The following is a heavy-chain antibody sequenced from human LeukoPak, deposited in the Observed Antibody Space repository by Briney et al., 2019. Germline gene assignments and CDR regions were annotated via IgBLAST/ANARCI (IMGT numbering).Heavy chain of an antibody. V-gene: IGHV4-31*03. Sequence: SQTLSLTCTVSGVSISSGGYYWSWLRQHPGKGLEWIGYIYYSGSTYYNPSLKSRVTISVDTSKNQFSLKLSSVTAADTAVYYCARSGGRFLSFDYWGQGTLVTVSS. CDR1: GVSISSGGYY. CDR2: IYYSGST. CDR3: ARSGGRFLSFDY. J-gene: IGHJ4*02. D-gene: IGHD3-3*01.